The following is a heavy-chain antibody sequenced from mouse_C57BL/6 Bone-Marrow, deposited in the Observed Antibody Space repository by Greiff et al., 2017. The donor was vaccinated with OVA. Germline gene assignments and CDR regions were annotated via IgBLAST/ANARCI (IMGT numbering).Heavy chain of an antibody. D-gene: IGHD1-1*01. J-gene: IGHJ3*01. Sequence: VQLKESGAELVRPGASVKLSCTASGFNIKDDYMHWVKQRPEQGLEWIGWIDPENGDTEYASKFQGKATITADTSSNTAYLQLSSLTSEDTAVYYCTTYYGSSWFAYWGQGTLVTVSA. V-gene: IGHV14-4*01. CDR2: IDPENGDT. CDR3: TTYYGSSWFAY. CDR1: GFNIKDDY.